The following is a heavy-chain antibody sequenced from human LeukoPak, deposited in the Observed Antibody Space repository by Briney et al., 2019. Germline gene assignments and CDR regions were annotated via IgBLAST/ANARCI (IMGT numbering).Heavy chain of an antibody. CDR3: AKAKPNWNAPDY. CDR2: VYNSGST. D-gene: IGHD1-1*01. J-gene: IGHJ4*02. Sequence: SETLSLTCPDSGATISSKFWSWVRQPPGKGLEWIGYVYNSGSTSYNPSLKSPATITGHTSKNQFFQKLNSVTAADTSVYYCAKAKPNWNAPDYWGQGTLVTVAS. V-gene: IGHV4-59*08. CDR1: GATISSKF.